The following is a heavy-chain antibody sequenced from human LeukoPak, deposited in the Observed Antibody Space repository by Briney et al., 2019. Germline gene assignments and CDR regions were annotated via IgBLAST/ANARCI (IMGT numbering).Heavy chain of an antibody. V-gene: IGHV1-2*02. Sequence: GASVKVSCKASGYTFTGYYMHWVRQAPGQGLEWMGWINPNSGGTNYAQKFQGRVTMTRDTSTSTAYMELSGLRSDDTAVYYCARGVGKRDRTSFDYWGRGTLVTVSS. CDR3: ARGVGKRDRTSFDY. J-gene: IGHJ4*02. CDR2: INPNSGGT. CDR1: GYTFTGYY. D-gene: IGHD1-1*01.